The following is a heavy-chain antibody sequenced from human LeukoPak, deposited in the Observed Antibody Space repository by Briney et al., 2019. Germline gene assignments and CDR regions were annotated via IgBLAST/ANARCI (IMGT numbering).Heavy chain of an antibody. CDR3: ARGYYDILTGYYTPFDY. D-gene: IGHD3-9*01. J-gene: IGHJ4*02. V-gene: IGHV4-39*01. Sequence: WVRQPPGKGLEWIGSIYYSGSTYYNPSLKSRVTISVDTSKNQFSLKLSSVTAADTAVYYCARGYYDILTGYYTPFDYWGQGTLVTVSS. CDR2: IYYSGST.